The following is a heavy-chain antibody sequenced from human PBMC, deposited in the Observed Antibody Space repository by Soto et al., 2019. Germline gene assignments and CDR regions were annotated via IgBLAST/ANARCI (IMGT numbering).Heavy chain of an antibody. CDR3: ARAIEDHAIIDY. V-gene: IGHV3-30-3*01. CDR2: ISYDGSNK. Sequence: QVQLVESGGGVVQPGRSLRLSCAASGFTFSSYAMHWVRQAPGKGLEWVAVISYDGSNKYYADSVKGRFTISRDNSKNTLYLQMNSLRAEDTAVYYCARAIEDHAIIDYWGQGTLVTVSS. J-gene: IGHJ4*02. D-gene: IGHD1-26*01. CDR1: GFTFSSYA.